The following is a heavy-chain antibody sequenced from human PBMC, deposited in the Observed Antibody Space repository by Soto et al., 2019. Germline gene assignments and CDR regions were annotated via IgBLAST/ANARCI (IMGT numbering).Heavy chain of an antibody. CDR1: GFTFSTHA. J-gene: IGHJ5*02. V-gene: IGHV3-30-3*01. CDR2: VSFDGSNK. D-gene: IGHD6-13*01. CDR3: ARDQTGITTAGGGRIDR. Sequence: GGSLRLSCAASGFTFSTHAMHWVRQAPGKGLGCVAIVSFDGSNKYYADSVKGRFTISRDNSKNTLYLQMSGLTPEDTAFYYCARDQTGITTAGGGRIDRWGQGTLVTVSS.